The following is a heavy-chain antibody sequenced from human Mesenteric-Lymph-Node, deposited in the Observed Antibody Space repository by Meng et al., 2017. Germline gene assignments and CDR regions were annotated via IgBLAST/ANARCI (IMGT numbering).Heavy chain of an antibody. CDR3: ARVAAAGNEWFDP. Sequence: QLQGYGLGLVTPLPALTPPFAVSGCSRRRIMWATWGRQPPGKGLEWMGEFYHSGSTNYNPSIKSRVTISVDKSKNQFSLKLSSVTAADTAVYYCARVAAAGNEWFDPWGQGTLVTVSS. CDR2: FYHSGST. J-gene: IGHJ5*02. V-gene: IGHV4-4*02. D-gene: IGHD6-13*01. CDR1: GCSRRRIMW.